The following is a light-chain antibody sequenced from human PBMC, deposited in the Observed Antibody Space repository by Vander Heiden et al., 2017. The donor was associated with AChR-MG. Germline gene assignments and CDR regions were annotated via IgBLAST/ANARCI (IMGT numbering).Light chain of an antibody. Sequence: EIVLTQSPGTLSLSPGERATLSCRASQTVSSGYLAWYQHKPGRAPRLLIYGASSRATGIPDRFSGSGSGTDFTLTISRLEPEDFAVYYCQQDGSSPPYTFGQRTKLEIK. CDR3: QQDGSSPPYT. J-gene: IGKJ2*01. CDR2: GAS. V-gene: IGKV3-20*01. CDR1: QTVSSGY.